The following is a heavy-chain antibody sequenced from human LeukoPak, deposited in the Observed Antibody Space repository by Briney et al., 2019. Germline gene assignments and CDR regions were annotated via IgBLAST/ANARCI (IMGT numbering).Heavy chain of an antibody. J-gene: IGHJ5*02. Sequence: GGSLRLSCAASGFSFSSYGMHWVRQAPGKGLEWVAVIWYDGSNKYYVDSVKGRFTISRDNSKNTLYLQTNSLRAEDTAVYYCVRSARDCSSTSCRLDPWGQGTLVTVSS. V-gene: IGHV3-33*01. CDR2: IWYDGSNK. CDR1: GFSFSSYG. D-gene: IGHD2-2*01. CDR3: VRSARDCSSTSCRLDP.